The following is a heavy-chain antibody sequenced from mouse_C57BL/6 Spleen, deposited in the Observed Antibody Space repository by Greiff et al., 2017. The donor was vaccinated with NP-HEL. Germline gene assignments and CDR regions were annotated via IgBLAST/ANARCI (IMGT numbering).Heavy chain of an antibody. J-gene: IGHJ2*01. CDR2: IYPGSGNT. D-gene: IGHD3-1*01. CDR3: ASSSLDY. CDR1: GYSFTSYY. Sequence: QVQLKESGPELVKPGASVKISCKASGYSFTSYYIHWVKQRPGQGLEWIGWIYPGSGNTKYNEKFKGKATLTADTSSSTAYMQLSSLTSEDSAVYYCASSSLDYWGQGTTLTVSS. V-gene: IGHV1-66*01.